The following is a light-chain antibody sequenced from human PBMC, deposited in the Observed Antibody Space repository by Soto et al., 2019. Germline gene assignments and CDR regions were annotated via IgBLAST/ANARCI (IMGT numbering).Light chain of an antibody. CDR1: QSVSSY. CDR2: LAS. V-gene: IGKV3-11*01. J-gene: IGKJ5*01. Sequence: EVVLTQSPATLSLSPGERATLSCRASQSVSSYLAWYQQKPGLAPRLLINLASNRAPGIPARFSGSGSGTDFSLTISSLEPEDFAVYYCQQRSDCPLTFGQGTRLEIK. CDR3: QQRSDCPLT.